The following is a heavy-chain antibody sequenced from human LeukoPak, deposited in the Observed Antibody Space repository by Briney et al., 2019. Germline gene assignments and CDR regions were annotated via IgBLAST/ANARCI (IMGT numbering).Heavy chain of an antibody. V-gene: IGHV4-39*01. D-gene: IGHD6-19*01. Sequence: PSETLSLTCTVSGGSISRSSYYWGWIRQPPGKGLEWIGSIYYSGSTYYNPSLKSRVTISVDTSKNQFSLKLSSVTAADMAVYYCARHTDSSTLPRYFDPWGRGTLVTVSS. J-gene: IGHJ2*01. CDR2: IYYSGST. CDR3: ARHTDSSTLPRYFDP. CDR1: GGSISRSSYY.